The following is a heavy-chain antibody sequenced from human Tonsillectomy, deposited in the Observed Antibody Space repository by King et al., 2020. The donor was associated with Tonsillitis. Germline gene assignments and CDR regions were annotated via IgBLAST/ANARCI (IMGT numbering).Heavy chain of an antibody. Sequence: LQLQESGPGLVKPSETLSLTCNVSGGSIRDSRYYWGWIRQPPGKGLEWIGSSYFSGSTYYNPSLKSRVTMFVDTSKNHFSLKLNSVTAADTAVYYCAKVSCSLTRPLYYFDSWGQGTLVTVSS. V-gene: IGHV4-39*02. CDR1: GGSIRDSRYY. J-gene: IGHJ4*02. CDR3: AKVSCSLTRPLYYFDS. D-gene: IGHD6-13*01. CDR2: SYFSGST.